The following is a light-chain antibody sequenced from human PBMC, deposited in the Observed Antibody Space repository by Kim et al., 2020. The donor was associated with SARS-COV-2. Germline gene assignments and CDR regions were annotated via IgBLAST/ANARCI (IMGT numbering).Light chain of an antibody. V-gene: IGLV1-36*01. CDR3: AAWDDRLNGLV. CDR2: YDI. J-gene: IGLJ3*02. Sequence: QRLIIFYRGIRSNVGGYSVIGYQQMPGKAPILLIYYDILLPSGVSGRFSGSKSGTSASLAISGLQSEDEADYCCAAWDDRLNGLVFGGGTQLTVL. CDR1: RSNVGGYS.